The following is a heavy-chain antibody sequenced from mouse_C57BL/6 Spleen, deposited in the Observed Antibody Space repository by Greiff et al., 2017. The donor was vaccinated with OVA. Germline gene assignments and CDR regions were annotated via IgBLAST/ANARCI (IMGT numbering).Heavy chain of an antibody. CDR3: TRGRDYGNYVNYYAMDY. CDR1: GYTFTSYW. D-gene: IGHD2-1*01. CDR2: IYPGNSDT. V-gene: IGHV1-5*01. Sequence: VQLQQSGTVLARPGASVKMSCKTSGYTFTSYWMHWVKQRPGQGLEWIGAIYPGNSDTSYNQKFKGKAKLTAVTSASTAYMELSSLTNEDSAVYYCTRGRDYGNYVNYYAMDYWGQGTSVTVSS. J-gene: IGHJ4*01.